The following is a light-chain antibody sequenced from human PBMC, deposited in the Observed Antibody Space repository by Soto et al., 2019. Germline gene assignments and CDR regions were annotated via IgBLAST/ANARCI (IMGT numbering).Light chain of an antibody. CDR1: QSVSSSY. J-gene: IGKJ4*01. V-gene: IGKV3-20*01. CDR2: GAS. CDR3: QQYGSLRLT. Sequence: EIVLTQSPGTLSSSPGERATLSCRASQSVSSSYLAWYQQKPGQAPRLLIYGASSRATGIPDRFSGSGSGTDFTLTISRLEPEDFAVYYCQQYGSLRLTFGGGTKVEIK.